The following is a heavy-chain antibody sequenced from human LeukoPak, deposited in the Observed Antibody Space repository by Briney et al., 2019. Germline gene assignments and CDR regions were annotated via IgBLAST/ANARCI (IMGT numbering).Heavy chain of an antibody. CDR2: IYYSGST. D-gene: IGHD4-23*01. V-gene: IGHV4-59*01. J-gene: IGHJ3*02. CDR1: GGSISSYY. Sequence: PSETLSLTCTVSGGSISSYYWSWIRQPPGKGLEWIGYIYYSGSTNYNPSLKSRVTISVDTSKNQFSLKLSSVTAADTAVYYCARPAPAVGAFDIWDQGTMVTVSS. CDR3: ARPAPAVGAFDI.